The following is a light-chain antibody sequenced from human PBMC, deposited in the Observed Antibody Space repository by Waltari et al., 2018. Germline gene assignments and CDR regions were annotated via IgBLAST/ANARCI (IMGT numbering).Light chain of an antibody. CDR1: QGISSY. J-gene: IGKJ1*01. Sequence: AIRITQSPSSLSASTGDRVTITCRARQGISSYLAWYQQKPGKAPKFLIYAASTWQSGVPSRFSGSGSETDFTLTISCLQSEDFASYYCQQYYSHPPTFGQGTKVENK. CDR3: QQYYSHPPT. V-gene: IGKV1-8*01. CDR2: AAS.